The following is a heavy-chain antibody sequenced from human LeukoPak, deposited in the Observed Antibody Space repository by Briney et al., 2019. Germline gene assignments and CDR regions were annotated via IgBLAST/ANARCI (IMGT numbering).Heavy chain of an antibody. D-gene: IGHD6-19*01. Sequence: AGGSLRLSCAASGFTLSSYAMSWVRQAPGKGLECVSTINYSGSTTYYADSVKGRFTISRDNSKNTLYLQMRSLRPEDTAVYYCAKDRVTSGWYVYDHWGQGTQVTVSS. CDR2: INYSGSTT. V-gene: IGHV3-23*01. CDR1: GFTLSSYA. CDR3: AKDRVTSGWYVYDH. J-gene: IGHJ4*02.